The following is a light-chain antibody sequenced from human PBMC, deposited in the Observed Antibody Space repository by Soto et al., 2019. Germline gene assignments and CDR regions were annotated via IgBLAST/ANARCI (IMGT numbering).Light chain of an antibody. CDR1: QSVSGSY. CDR2: GTS. J-gene: IGKJ2*01. V-gene: IGKV3-20*01. Sequence: EIVLTQSPGTLSLSPGERATLSCRASQSVSGSYLAWYQQKPGQAPRLLIYGTSFRATGIPDRFSGSGSGTDFTLTISRLDPEDFAVYYCQHYGSSPPHTFGQGTKLEIK. CDR3: QHYGSSPPHT.